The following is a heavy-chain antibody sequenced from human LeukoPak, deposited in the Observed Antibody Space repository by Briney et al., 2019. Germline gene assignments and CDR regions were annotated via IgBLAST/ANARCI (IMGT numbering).Heavy chain of an antibody. CDR1: GGFFSGYY. D-gene: IGHD2-21*02. CDR2: INHSGST. V-gene: IGHV4-34*01. CDR3: VRVKGHIVVVTGRAFDI. J-gene: IGHJ3*02. Sequence: SGTLSLTCAVYGGFFSGYYWSWIRQPPGKGLEWIGEINHSGSTNYNPSLKSRVTISVDPSKNQCSPKLSSVTAADTAHDYFVRVKGHIVVVTGRAFDIWGQGTMVTVSS.